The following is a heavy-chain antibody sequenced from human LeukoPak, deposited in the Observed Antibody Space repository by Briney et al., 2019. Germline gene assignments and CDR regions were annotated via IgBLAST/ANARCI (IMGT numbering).Heavy chain of an antibody. CDR2: ISYSGSTT. J-gene: IGHJ4*02. D-gene: IGHD1-26*01. CDR3: VRRTSGSYSDY. CDR1: GGSISSSSVY. Sequence: PSETLSLTCTASGGSISSSSVYWGWIRQPRGKGLEWIATISYSGSTTSYNPSLKSRVTISVDTSKNQFSLKLNSVTAADTAVYYCVRRTSGSYSDYWGQGTLVTVSS. V-gene: IGHV4-39*01.